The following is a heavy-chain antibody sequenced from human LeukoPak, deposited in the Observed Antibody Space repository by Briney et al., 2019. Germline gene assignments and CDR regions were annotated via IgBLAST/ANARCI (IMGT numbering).Heavy chain of an antibody. CDR1: GFTFSSYA. V-gene: IGHV3-23*01. CDR3: ARAGDSSGYYLFDY. CDR2: ISGSGDNT. J-gene: IGHJ4*02. D-gene: IGHD3-22*01. Sequence: GGSLRLSCAASGFTFSSYAMSWVRQVSGKGLEWVSVISGSGDNTYYADSVKGRFTISRDNSKNTLYLQMNSLRAEDTAVYYCARAGDSSGYYLFDYWGQGTLVTVSS.